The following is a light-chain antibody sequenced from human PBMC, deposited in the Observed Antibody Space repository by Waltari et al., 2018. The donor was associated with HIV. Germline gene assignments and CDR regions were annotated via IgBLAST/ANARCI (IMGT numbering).Light chain of an antibody. CDR2: DVS. V-gene: IGLV2-11*01. CDR1: SSNY. Sequence: QSALTQPRSVSGPPGQSVTISCTGTSSNYVSWYQQHPGKAPKVLIYDVSKRPSGVPDRFSGSKSGNPASLTISGLQAEDEADYYCCSFAGSYSYVFGTGTKVTVL. CDR3: CSFAGSYSYV. J-gene: IGLJ1*01.